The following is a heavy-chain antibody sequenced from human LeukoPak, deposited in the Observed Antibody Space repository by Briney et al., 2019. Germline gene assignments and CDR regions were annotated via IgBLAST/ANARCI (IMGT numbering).Heavy chain of an antibody. CDR3: TTDLAAMVRAVDY. CDR2: IKSKTHGATT. V-gene: IGHV3-15*01. CDR1: GFTFSNAW. Sequence: PGGSLRLSCAASGFTFSNAWMSWGRQAPGKGLEWVGRIKSKTHGATTDYTAPVKARFTISRDDSKNTLYLQMNSLKTEDTALYYCTTDLAAMVRAVDYWGQGTLVTVSS. D-gene: IGHD5-18*01. J-gene: IGHJ4*02.